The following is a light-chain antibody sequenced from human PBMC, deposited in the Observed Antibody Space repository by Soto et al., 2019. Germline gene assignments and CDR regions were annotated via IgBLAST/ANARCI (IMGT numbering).Light chain of an antibody. V-gene: IGKV3-20*01. CDR2: NSS. J-gene: IGKJ1*01. CDR1: QTVRNNY. CDR3: QQYXDLPQT. Sequence: EIVLTQSPGTLSLSPGERATLSCRASQTVRNNYLAWYQQKPGQAPRLLIYNSSTRPTGIPDRFSGSGSGTDFTLTISRLEPEDFALYFCQQYXDLPQTFGQGTKVDIK.